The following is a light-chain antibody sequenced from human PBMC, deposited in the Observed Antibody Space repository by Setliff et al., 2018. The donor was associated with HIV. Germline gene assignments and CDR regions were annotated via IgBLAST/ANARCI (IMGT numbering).Light chain of an antibody. J-gene: IGLJ2*01. CDR2: DVS. CDR3: SSYTTSNTGNVV. V-gene: IGLV2-14*03. CDR1: SSNVGGYNY. Sequence: QSALAQPASVSGSPGKSITISCTGTSSNVGGYNYVSWYQQHPGKAPKLMIYDVSNLPSWVSNRFSVSKSGKTASLTISGLQAEDEADYYCSSYTTSNTGNVVFGGGTKVTVL.